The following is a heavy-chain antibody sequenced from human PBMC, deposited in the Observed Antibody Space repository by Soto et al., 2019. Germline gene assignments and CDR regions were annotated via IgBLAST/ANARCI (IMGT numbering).Heavy chain of an antibody. CDR3: ARDAAVPGESDRFDY. J-gene: IGHJ4*02. D-gene: IGHD6-19*01. V-gene: IGHV1-24*01. CDR1: GYTLTELS. CDR2: FDPEDGET. Sequence: ASVKVSCKVSGYTLTELSMHWVRQAPGKGLEWMGGFDPEDGETIYAQKFQGRVTMTEDTSTDTAYMELSSLRSEDTAVYYCARDAAVPGESDRFDYWGQGTLVTVSS.